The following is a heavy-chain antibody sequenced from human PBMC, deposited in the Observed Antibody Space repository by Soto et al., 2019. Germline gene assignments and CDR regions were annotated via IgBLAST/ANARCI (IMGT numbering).Heavy chain of an antibody. CDR2: TYDSGST. Sequence: SETLSLTCTVSGGSISGGGYYWSWIRQPPGKGLEWIGYTYDSGSTYYNPSLKSRISISIDTSKNQFSLRLTSVTAADTAVFYCAREIIPLTTDWYLDLWGKGTLVTVPS. CDR3: AREIIPLTTDWYLDL. CDR1: GGSISGGGYY. D-gene: IGHD2-21*02. V-gene: IGHV4-30-4*01. J-gene: IGHJ4*02.